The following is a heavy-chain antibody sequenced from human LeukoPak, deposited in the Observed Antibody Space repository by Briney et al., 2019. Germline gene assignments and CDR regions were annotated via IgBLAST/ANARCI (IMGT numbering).Heavy chain of an antibody. CDR3: AREVVVVAATINWFDP. J-gene: IGHJ5*02. CDR2: IYYSGST. Sequence: SWVRQAPGKGLEWIGYIYYSGSTYYNPSLKSRVTISVDTSKNQFSLKLSSVTAADTAVYYCAREVVVVAATINWFDPWGQGTLVTVSS. V-gene: IGHV4-31*02. D-gene: IGHD2-15*01.